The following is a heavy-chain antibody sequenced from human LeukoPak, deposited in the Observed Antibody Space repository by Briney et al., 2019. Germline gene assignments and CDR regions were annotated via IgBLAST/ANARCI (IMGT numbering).Heavy chain of an antibody. V-gene: IGHV4-59*01. CDR1: GGSISSYF. CDR3: ARVGYCSSTSCDYYYYMDV. J-gene: IGHJ6*03. Sequence: SETLSLTCTVSGGSISSYFWNWIRQPPGKGLEWIGYIYYSGSTNYNPSLKSRVTISVDTSKNQFSLKLSSVTAADTAVYYCARVGYCSSTSCDYYYYMDVWGKGTSVTVSS. D-gene: IGHD2-2*01. CDR2: IYYSGST.